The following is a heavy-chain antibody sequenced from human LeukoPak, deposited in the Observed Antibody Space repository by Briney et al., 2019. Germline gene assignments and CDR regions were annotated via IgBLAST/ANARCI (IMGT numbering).Heavy chain of an antibody. V-gene: IGHV3-23*01. CDR3: ARVFSSSWYVRY. J-gene: IGHJ4*02. CDR1: GFTFSSYA. Sequence: GSLRLSCAASGFTFSSYAMSWVRQAPGKGLEWVSAISGSGGSTYYADSVKGRFTISRDNSKNTLFLQMNSLRAEDTAVYYCARVFSSSWYVRYWGQGTLVTVSS. D-gene: IGHD6-13*01. CDR2: ISGSGGST.